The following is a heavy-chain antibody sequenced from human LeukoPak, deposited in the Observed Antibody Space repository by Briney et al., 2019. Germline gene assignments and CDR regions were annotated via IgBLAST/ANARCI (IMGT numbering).Heavy chain of an antibody. D-gene: IGHD7-27*01. CDR1: GYTFTSYY. J-gene: IGHJ3*02. Sequence: ASVKVSCKASGYTFTSYYMHWVRQAPGQGLEWMGIINPSGGSTSYEQKFQGRVTMTRDTSTSTVYMELSSLRSEDTAVYYCARELGMHVFDIWGQGTMVTVSS. CDR2: INPSGGST. CDR3: ARELGMHVFDI. V-gene: IGHV1-46*01.